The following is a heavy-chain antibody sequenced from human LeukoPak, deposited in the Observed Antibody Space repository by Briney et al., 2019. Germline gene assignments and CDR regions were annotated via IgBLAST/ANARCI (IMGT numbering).Heavy chain of an antibody. CDR3: ARVPARDYDILTGWLPYGNWFDY. Sequence: PSETLSLTCAVSGGSISSGGYSWSWIRQPPGKGLEWIGYIYHSGSTNYNPSLKSRVTISVDKSKNQFSLKLSSVTAADTAVYYCARVPARDYDILTGWLPYGNWFDYWGQGTLVTVSS. V-gene: IGHV4-30-2*01. CDR2: IYHSGST. D-gene: IGHD3-9*01. CDR1: GGSISSGGYS. J-gene: IGHJ4*02.